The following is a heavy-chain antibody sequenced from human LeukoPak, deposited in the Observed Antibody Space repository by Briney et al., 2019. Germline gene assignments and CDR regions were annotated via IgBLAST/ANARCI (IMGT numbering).Heavy chain of an antibody. CDR3: AKDGSSSWTNYFDY. CDR2: ISGSGGST. CDR1: GFTFSSYA. J-gene: IGHJ4*02. V-gene: IGHV3-23*01. D-gene: IGHD6-13*01. Sequence: GGSLRLSCAASGFTFSSYAMSWVRQAPGKGLEWVSAISGSGGSTYYADSVKGRFTISRDNSKNALYLQMNSLRAEGTAVYYCAKDGSSSWTNYFDYWGQGTLVTVSS.